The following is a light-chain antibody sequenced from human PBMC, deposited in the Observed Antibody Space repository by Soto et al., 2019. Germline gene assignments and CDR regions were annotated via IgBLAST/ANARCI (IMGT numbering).Light chain of an antibody. CDR3: XHXXXXSEA. Sequence: ASQMTQSPSSLSASVGDRVTISCRASQGIGNALGWYQQKPGKPPKVLIYGASNLQSGVPPRFSGGGTGTEFTLTISSLQPDDFATSXXXHXXXXSEAYGEETKVDIK. CDR1: QGIGNA. J-gene: IGKJ1*01. CDR2: GAS. V-gene: IGKV1-6*01.